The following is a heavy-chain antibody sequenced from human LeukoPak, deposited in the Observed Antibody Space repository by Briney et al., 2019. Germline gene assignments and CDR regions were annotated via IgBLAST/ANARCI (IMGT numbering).Heavy chain of an antibody. CDR3: AKDLRPDGVDNFDH. J-gene: IGHJ4*02. Sequence: GPLRLSCAASGFNFNSYTMNWVRQAPGKGLQWVANILASGSPTYYADSVKGRFIISRDNSKNTVYLQMNSLRVEDTAIYYCAKDLRPDGVDNFDHWGQGILVTVSS. V-gene: IGHV3-23*01. CDR2: ILASGSPT. CDR1: GFNFNSYT. D-gene: IGHD2-8*01.